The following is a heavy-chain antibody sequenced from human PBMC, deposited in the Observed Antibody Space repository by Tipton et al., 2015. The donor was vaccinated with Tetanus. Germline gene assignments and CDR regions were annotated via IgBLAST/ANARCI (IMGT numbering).Heavy chain of an antibody. J-gene: IGHJ4*02. V-gene: IGHV4-61*01. CDR3: AREVPAAGHFDS. D-gene: IGHD2-2*01. CDR1: GASVRSGWHY. Sequence: TLSLTCTVSGASVRSGWHYWNWIRQPPGKGLEWIGYVYYNGNTHYNPALKSRVTISVDTSKNQFSLKLSSVTAADTAIYYCAREVPAAGHFDSWGQGTLVTVSS. CDR2: VYYNGNT.